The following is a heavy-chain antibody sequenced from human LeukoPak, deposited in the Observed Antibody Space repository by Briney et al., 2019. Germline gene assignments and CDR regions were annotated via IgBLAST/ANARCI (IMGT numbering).Heavy chain of an antibody. CDR2: MNPNSGNT. CDR1: GYTCTSYD. V-gene: IGHV1-8*01. J-gene: IGHJ3*02. CDR3: ARGSGGSYPVWEDDAFDI. D-gene: IGHD1-26*01. Sequence: ASVKLSCKASGYTCTSYDINWVRQATGQGIEWMGWMNPNSGNTGYAQKFQGRVTMTRNTSISTAYMELSSLRSEDTAVYYCARGSGGSYPVWEDDAFDIWGQGTMVSVSS.